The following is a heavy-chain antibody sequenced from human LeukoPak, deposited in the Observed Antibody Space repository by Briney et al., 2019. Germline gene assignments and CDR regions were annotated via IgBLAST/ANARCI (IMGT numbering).Heavy chain of an antibody. CDR1: GGTFSSYA. Sequence: SVKVSCKASGGTFSSYAISWVRQAPGQGLEWMGRIIPIFGTANYAQKFQGRVTNTTDESTSTAYMELSTLRSDDTAVYYCGRESYYDSSGPGGGALNYFDYWGQGTLVTVSS. J-gene: IGHJ4*02. D-gene: IGHD3-22*01. CDR2: IIPIFGTA. CDR3: GRESYYDSSGPGGGALNYFDY. V-gene: IGHV1-69*05.